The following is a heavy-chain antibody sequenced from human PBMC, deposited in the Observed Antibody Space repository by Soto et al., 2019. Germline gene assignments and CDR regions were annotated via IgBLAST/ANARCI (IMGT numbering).Heavy chain of an antibody. V-gene: IGHV1-3*01. D-gene: IGHD6-13*01. Sequence: QVQLVQSGAEVKKPGASVKVSCKASGYTFTSYAMHWVRQAPGQRLEWMGWINAGNGNTKYSQKFQGRVTITRDTSASTAYMDLSSLRSEETAVYYCARDPVAGGHTLGPAAGDNWFDPWGQGTLVTVSS. CDR2: INAGNGNT. CDR1: GYTFTSYA. J-gene: IGHJ5*02. CDR3: ARDPVAGGHTLGPAAGDNWFDP.